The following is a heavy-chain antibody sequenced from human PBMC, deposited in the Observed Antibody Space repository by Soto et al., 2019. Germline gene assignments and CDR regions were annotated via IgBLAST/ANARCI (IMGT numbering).Heavy chain of an antibody. J-gene: IGHJ4*02. CDR1: GGSFSGYY. Sequence: QVQLQQWGAGLLKPSETLSLTCAVYGGSFSGYYWTWIRQPPGTGLGWIGEINHSGSTNYNPSLNSRRTTLVDASNKHFSLMLTSSAAAAAAVYYCAGDKIAVASDYWGQGTLVTVSS. D-gene: IGHD2-21*01. CDR2: INHSGST. V-gene: IGHV4-34*01. CDR3: AGDKIAVASDY.